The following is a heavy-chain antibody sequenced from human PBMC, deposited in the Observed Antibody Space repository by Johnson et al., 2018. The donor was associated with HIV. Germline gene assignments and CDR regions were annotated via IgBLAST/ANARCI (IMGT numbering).Heavy chain of an antibody. Sequence: VQLVESGGGVVQPGGSLRLSCAASGFTFSSYGMHSVRQAPGKGLEWVAFIRYDGSSKYYAESVKGRFTISRDNSKNTLDLQMNSLRAEDTAVYYCARPVSPWSAYDAFDIWGQGTMVTVSS. CDR3: ARPVSPWSAYDAFDI. D-gene: IGHD2-2*01. CDR2: IRYDGSSK. J-gene: IGHJ3*02. CDR1: GFTFSSYG. V-gene: IGHV3-30*02.